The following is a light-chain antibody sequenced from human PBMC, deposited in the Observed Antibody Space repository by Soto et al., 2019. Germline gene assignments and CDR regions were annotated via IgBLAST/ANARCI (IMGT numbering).Light chain of an antibody. J-gene: IGLJ3*02. Sequence: QSVLTQPPSASGTPGQRVSISCSGNNSKIGSNAVNWYQQVPGRAPKLLVYDNNQRPSGDPDRLSGSKSGTSASLAISGLQSEDEADYYCAAWDDRLKAVVFGGGTKVTVL. V-gene: IGLV1-44*01. CDR1: NSKIGSNA. CDR2: DNN. CDR3: AAWDDRLKAVV.